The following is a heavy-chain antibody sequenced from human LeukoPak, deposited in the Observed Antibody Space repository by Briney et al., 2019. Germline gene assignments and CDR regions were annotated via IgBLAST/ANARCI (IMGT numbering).Heavy chain of an antibody. CDR2: IYYSGST. D-gene: IGHD3-16*02. CDR3: ARLVDDYVWGSYLGY. V-gene: IGHV4-39*01. J-gene: IGHJ4*02. Sequence: PSETLSLTCTVSGGSISSSSYYWGWIRQPPGTGLEWIGSIYYSGSTYYNPSLKSRVTISVDTSKNQFSLKLSSVTAADTAVYYCARLVDDYVWGSYLGYWGQGTLVTVSS. CDR1: GGSISSSSYY.